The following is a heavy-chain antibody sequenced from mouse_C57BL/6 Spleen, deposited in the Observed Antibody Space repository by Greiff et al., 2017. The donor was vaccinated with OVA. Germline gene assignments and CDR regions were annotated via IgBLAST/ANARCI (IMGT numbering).Heavy chain of an antibody. V-gene: IGHV6-6*01. CDR1: GFTFSDAW. J-gene: IGHJ4*01. Sequence: EVQLQESGGGLVQPGGSMKLSCAASGFTFSDAWMDWVRQSPEKGLEWVAEIRNKANNHATYYAESVKGRFTISRDDSKSSVYLQMNSLRAEDTGIYYCTTVVATEAMDYWGQGTSVTVSS. CDR2: IRNKANNHAT. CDR3: TTVVATEAMDY. D-gene: IGHD1-1*01.